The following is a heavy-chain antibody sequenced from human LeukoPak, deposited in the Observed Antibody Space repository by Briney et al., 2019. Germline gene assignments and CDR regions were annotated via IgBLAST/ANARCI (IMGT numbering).Heavy chain of an antibody. CDR2: ISSSSSYI. V-gene: IGHV3-21*01. D-gene: IGHD3-16*01. CDR3: AKDPNTYAYSGYFDY. J-gene: IGHJ4*02. Sequence: GGSLRLSCAASGFTFSSYSMNWVRQAPGKGLEWVSSISSSSSYIYYADSVKGRFTISKDNSKNTLYLQMNSLRAEDTAVYFCAKDPNTYAYSGYFDYWGQGTLVTVSS. CDR1: GFTFSSYS.